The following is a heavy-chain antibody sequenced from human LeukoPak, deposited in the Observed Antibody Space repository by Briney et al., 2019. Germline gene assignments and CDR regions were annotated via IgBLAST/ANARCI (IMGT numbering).Heavy chain of an antibody. J-gene: IGHJ3*02. V-gene: IGHV3-21*01. Sequence: PGGSLRLSCAASGFTFSSYSMNWVRQAPGKGLEWVSSISSSSSYIYYADSVKGRFTISRDNSKNTLYLQMNSLRAEDTAVYYCARDHYYDSSGYEDAFDIWGQGTMVTVSS. CDR1: GFTFSSYS. CDR3: ARDHYYDSSGYEDAFDI. CDR2: ISSSSSYI. D-gene: IGHD3-22*01.